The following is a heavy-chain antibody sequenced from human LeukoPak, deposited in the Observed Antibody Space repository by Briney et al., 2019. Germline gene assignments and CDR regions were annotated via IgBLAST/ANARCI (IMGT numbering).Heavy chain of an antibody. Sequence: PGASVKVSCTTSGYSFTTYTMNWVRQAPGQGLEWMGIINPTGGSTSYAQKSQGRVTMTRDTSTSTVYMELSSLRSEDTAVYYCARDHYHKIHSVMVTAPDCWGQGTLVIVSS. CDR2: INPTGGST. J-gene: IGHJ4*02. V-gene: IGHV1-46*01. D-gene: IGHD2-21*02. CDR1: GYSFTTYT. CDR3: ARDHYHKIHSVMVTAPDC.